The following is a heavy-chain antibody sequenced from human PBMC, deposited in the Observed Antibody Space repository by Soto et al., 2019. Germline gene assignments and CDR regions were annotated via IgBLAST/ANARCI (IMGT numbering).Heavy chain of an antibody. CDR3: ARDYGDSSMGQ. J-gene: IGHJ4*02. V-gene: IGHV3-33*01. CDR2: IWYDGSNK. CDR1: GFTFSSYG. Sequence: PGGSLRLSCAASGFTFSSYGMHWVRQAPGKGLEWVAVIWYDGSNKYYADSVKGRFTISRDNSKNTLYLQMSSLRAEDTAVYYCARDYGDSSMGQWGQGTLVTVSS. D-gene: IGHD3-22*01.